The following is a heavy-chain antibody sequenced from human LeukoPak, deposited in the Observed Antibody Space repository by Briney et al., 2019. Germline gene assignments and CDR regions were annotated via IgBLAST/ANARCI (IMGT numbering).Heavy chain of an antibody. CDR3: ARAQYCGGACYSGARFDP. Sequence: SQTLSLTCAASGGSFSSDGYSWGWIRQPPGKGLEWIGYIYHSGSTYYNPSLKSRVTISVDRSKNQFSLKLSSVTAAGTAVYYCARAQYCGGACYSGARFDPGAQGTLVTVSS. CDR1: GGSFSSDGYS. D-gene: IGHD2-21*02. CDR2: IYHSGST. V-gene: IGHV4-30-2*01. J-gene: IGHJ5*02.